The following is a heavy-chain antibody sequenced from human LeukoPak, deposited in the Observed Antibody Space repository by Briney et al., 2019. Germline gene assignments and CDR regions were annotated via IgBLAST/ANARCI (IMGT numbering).Heavy chain of an antibody. CDR2: ISYDGSDK. CDR1: GFTFSTYA. D-gene: IGHD3-10*01. J-gene: IGHJ4*02. V-gene: IGHV3-30*18. CDR3: AKDIRNDRFGGPGKY. Sequence: GGSLRLSCVVSGFTFSTYAMHWVRQAPGKGLEWVAIISYDGSDKYYADSVKGRFTISRDNSKNTLYLQMNSLRAEDTAVYYCAKDIRNDRFGGPGKYWGQGTLVTVAS.